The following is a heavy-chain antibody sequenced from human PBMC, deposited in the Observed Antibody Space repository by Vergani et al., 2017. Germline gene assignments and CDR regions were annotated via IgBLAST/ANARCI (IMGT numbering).Heavy chain of an antibody. CDR2: MYHSGST. V-gene: IGHV4-59*01. D-gene: IGHD3-10*01. CDR1: GGSMSGYY. Sequence: QVRLQESGPGLVKPPETLSLTCSVPGGSMSGYYWSWIRQPPGKELEWIGYMYHSGSTNYNPALETRVTISGDTSKNQFSLKLNSVTAADTAVYYCGRVADFYGLGSRLLDLWGQGILVTVSS. J-gene: IGHJ5*02. CDR3: GRVADFYGLGSRLLDL.